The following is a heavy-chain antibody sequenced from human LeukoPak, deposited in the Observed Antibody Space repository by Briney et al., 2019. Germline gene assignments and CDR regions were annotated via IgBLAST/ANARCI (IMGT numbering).Heavy chain of an antibody. Sequence: SETLSLTCTVSGGSISSGSYYWRWIRQPAGKGLEWIGRIYTSGSINYNPSLKSRVTISVDTSKNQFSLKLSSVTAADTAVYYCARATVTTALLDYWGQGTLVTVSS. D-gene: IGHD4-17*01. CDR3: ARATVTTALLDY. J-gene: IGHJ4*02. CDR2: IYTSGSI. V-gene: IGHV4-61*02. CDR1: GGSISSGSYY.